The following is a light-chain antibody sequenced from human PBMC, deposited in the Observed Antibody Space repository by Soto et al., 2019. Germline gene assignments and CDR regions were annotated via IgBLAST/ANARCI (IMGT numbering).Light chain of an antibody. J-gene: IGKJ4*01. CDR2: AAS. CDR1: QGIAAD. CDR3: QKYNSAPLT. V-gene: IGKV1-27*01. Sequence: DVQMTQSPSSLSAFVGDRVTITCRASQGIAADLAWVQQKPGKVPKLLIYAASTLQSGVPSRFSGSGSGTDFTLTINSLQPEDVGTYYCQKYNSAPLTFGGGTKVEIK.